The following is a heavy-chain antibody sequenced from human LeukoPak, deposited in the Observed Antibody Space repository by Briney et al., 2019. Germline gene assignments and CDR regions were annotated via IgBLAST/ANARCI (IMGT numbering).Heavy chain of an antibody. J-gene: IGHJ4*02. V-gene: IGHV3-23*01. D-gene: IGHD3-10*01. CDR3: AIEGFLKDFDF. CDR2: ITYSGDA. CDR1: GFTFSSYA. Sequence: GGSLRLSCAAPGFTFSSYAMRWVRQAPGKGLEWVSSITYSGDAYYADSVKGRFTISRDNSQNTLYLQMNSLRAEDTAIYYCAIEGFLKDFDFWGQGTLVTVSS.